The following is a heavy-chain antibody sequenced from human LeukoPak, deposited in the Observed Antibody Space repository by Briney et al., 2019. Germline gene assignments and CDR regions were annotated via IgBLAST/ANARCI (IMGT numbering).Heavy chain of an antibody. J-gene: IGHJ4*02. CDR1: GFIFSSYS. D-gene: IGHD1-1*01. V-gene: IGHV3-48*01. CDR3: ARDFNWACDF. CDR2: ISGGGGNI. Sequence: GGSLRLSCAASGFIFSSYSMNWVRQAPGKGLEWISYISGGGGNIHYADSVEGRFTISRDNAKNSVYLQMHSLRAEDSAVYYCARDFNWACDFWGQGILVTVSS.